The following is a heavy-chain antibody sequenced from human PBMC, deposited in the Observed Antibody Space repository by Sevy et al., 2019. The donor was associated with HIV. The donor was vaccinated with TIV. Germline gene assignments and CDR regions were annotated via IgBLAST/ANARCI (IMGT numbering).Heavy chain of an antibody. D-gene: IGHD2-2*01. CDR1: GFTFSSYW. J-gene: IGHJ6*02. V-gene: IGHV3-21*01. CDR3: ARDVLPAATFYGMDV. Sequence: GGSLRLSCAASGFTFSSYWMNWIRQAPGKGLEWVSSISSSSSYIYYVDSVKGRFTISRDNAKNSLYLQMNSLRAEDTAVYYCARDVLPAATFYGMDVWGQGTTVTVSS. CDR2: ISSSSSYI.